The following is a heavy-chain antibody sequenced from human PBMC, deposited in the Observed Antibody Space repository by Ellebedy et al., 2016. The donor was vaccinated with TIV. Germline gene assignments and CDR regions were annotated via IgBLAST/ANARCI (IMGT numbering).Heavy chain of an antibody. Sequence: KVSCKGSGDTFSSYWIAWVRQVPGKGLEWMGSVHPGGSSARYSPSFQGQVTFSADKSLATAYLQWSSLKASDTAIYYCANSYYYSSGGHSDAFRMWGQGTMVTVSS. J-gene: IGHJ3*02. D-gene: IGHD3-22*01. CDR2: VHPGGSSA. CDR3: ANSYYYSSGGHSDAFRM. V-gene: IGHV5-51*01. CDR1: GDTFSSYW.